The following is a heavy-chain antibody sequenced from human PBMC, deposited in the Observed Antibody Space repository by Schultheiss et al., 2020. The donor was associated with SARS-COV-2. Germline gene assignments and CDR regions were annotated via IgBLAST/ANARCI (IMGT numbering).Heavy chain of an antibody. CDR1: GYSISSGYY. CDR2: IYHSGST. CDR3: AGPESYDSSGYYYADAFDI. J-gene: IGHJ3*02. Sequence: SETLSLTCAVSGYSISSGYYWGWIRQPPGKGLEWIGSIYHSGSTYYNPSLKSRVTISVDTSKNQFSLKLSSVTAADTAVYYCAGPESYDSSGYYYADAFDIWGQGTMVTVSS. V-gene: IGHV4-38-2*01. D-gene: IGHD3-22*01.